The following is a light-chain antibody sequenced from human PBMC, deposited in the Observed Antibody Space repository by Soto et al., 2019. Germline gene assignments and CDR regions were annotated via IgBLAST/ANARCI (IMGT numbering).Light chain of an antibody. Sequence: DIRMTQSPSSLSASVGDRVTITCRASQSISTCVSWYQQKPGKAPKLLIYGASTLQSGVPSRFSGSGSGTEFTLTISSLQPEDFATYYCLQNNRYPWTFGQGTKVDIK. CDR3: LQNNRYPWT. J-gene: IGKJ1*01. CDR1: QSISTC. CDR2: GAS. V-gene: IGKV1-17*01.